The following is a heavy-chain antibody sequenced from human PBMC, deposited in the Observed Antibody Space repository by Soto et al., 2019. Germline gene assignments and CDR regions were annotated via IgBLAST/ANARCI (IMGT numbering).Heavy chain of an antibody. V-gene: IGHV1-69*06. CDR1: GGTFSSYA. CDR2: IIPIFGTA. D-gene: IGHD2-21*02. CDR3: ASVVTSGGWFDT. Sequence: SVKVSCKASGGTFSSYAISWVRQAPGQGLEWMGGIIPIFGTANYAQKFQGRVTITADKSTSTAYMELSSLRSEDTAVYYCASVVTSGGWFDTWGQGTLVTVSS. J-gene: IGHJ5*02.